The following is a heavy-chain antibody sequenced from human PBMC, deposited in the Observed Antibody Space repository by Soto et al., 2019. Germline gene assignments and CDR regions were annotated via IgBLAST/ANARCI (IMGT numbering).Heavy chain of an antibody. D-gene: IGHD6-13*01. CDR1: GYSFTSYW. V-gene: IGHV5-10-1*01. Sequence: GESLKISCNGSGYSFTSYWISWVRQMPGKGLEWMGRIDPSDAYTNYSPSFQGHVTISADKSISTAYLQWSSLKASDPAMYYCATSSAGNYYYCGMDVWGQGTTVTVSS. J-gene: IGHJ6*02. CDR3: ATSSAGNYYYCGMDV. CDR2: IDPSDAYT.